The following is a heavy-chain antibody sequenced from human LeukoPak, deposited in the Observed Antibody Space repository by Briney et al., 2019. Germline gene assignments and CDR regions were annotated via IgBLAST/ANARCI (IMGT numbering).Heavy chain of an antibody. CDR3: ARHSPVATEAFDI. CDR2: LYYSGST. V-gene: IGHV4-39*01. CDR1: GGSMSSSTYD. J-gene: IGHJ3*02. D-gene: IGHD2-2*01. Sequence: PSETLSLTCTVSGGSMSSSTYDSGWIRQPPGKGLEWIGSLYYSGSTYDNPSLKSRVTISVDTSKNQLSLKLSSVTAADTAIYYCARHSPVATEAFDIWGQGTMATVSS.